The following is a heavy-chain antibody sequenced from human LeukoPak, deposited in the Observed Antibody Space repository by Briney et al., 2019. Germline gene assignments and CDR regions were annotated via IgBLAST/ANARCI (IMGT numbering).Heavy chain of an antibody. V-gene: IGHV1-18*01. CDR1: GYTFTSYG. J-gene: IGHJ3*02. D-gene: IGHD3-22*01. Sequence: ASVKVSCKASGYTFTSYGISWVRQAPGQGLEWMGWISAYNGNTNYAQKLQGRVTMTTDTSTSTAYMELRSLRSDDTAVYYCARTRGNYYDSSGHGSFDIWGQGTMVTVSS. CDR2: ISAYNGNT. CDR3: ARTRGNYYDSSGHGSFDI.